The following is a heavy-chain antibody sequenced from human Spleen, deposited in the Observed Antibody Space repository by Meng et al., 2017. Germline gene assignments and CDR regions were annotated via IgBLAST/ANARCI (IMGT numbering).Heavy chain of an antibody. Sequence: SLKISCAASGFTFDDYAMHWVRQAPGKGLEWVSGISWNSGRIGYADSVKGRFTISRDNAKKSLYLQMNSLRDEDTALYYCAKGCVGAAGYGMDVWGQGTTVTVSS. D-gene: IGHD1-26*01. CDR3: AKGCVGAAGYGMDV. J-gene: IGHJ6*02. V-gene: IGHV3-9*01. CDR1: GFTFDDYA. CDR2: ISWNSGRI.